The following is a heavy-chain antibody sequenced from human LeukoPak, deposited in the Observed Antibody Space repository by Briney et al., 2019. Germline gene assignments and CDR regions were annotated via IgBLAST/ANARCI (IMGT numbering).Heavy chain of an antibody. J-gene: IGHJ4*02. CDR1: GFTVSSNY. CDR3: ARADFWSGYFDY. V-gene: IGHV3-53*01. CDR2: IYSGGST. D-gene: IGHD3-3*01. Sequence: GGSLRLSCAASGFTVSSNYMSWVRQAPGNGLEWVSVIYSGGSTYYADSVKGRFTISRDNSKNTLYLQMNSLRAEDTAVYYCARADFWSGYFDYWGQGTLVTVSS.